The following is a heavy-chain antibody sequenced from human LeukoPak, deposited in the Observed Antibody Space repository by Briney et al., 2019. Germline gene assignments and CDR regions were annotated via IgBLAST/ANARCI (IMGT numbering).Heavy chain of an antibody. CDR3: ATETGNFYFYS. Sequence: ASVKVSCKVSGYTLTELSMHWVRQAPGKGREWMGGFYPEDDEIIYAQRFQGRVTMTEDASTDTAYMELRSLRSEDTAVYYCATETGNFYFYSWGQGTLVTVSS. D-gene: IGHD1-7*01. CDR2: FYPEDDEI. V-gene: IGHV1-24*01. J-gene: IGHJ4*02. CDR1: GYTLTELS.